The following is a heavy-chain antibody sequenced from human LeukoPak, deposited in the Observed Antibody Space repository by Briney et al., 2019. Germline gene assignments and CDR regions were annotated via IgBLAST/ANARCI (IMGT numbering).Heavy chain of an antibody. V-gene: IGHV3-11*04. J-gene: IGHJ4*02. CDR3: ARGGYCSSTSCSYHTYYFDF. D-gene: IGHD2-2*01. Sequence: TGGSLRLSCAASGFTFSDYYMNWICQAPGKGLEWVSYITSSGSIIYYADSVKGRFTISRDNAKNSMYLQMNSLRAEDTAVYYCARGGYCSSTSCSYHTYYFDFWGQGALVTVSS. CDR1: GFTFSDYY. CDR2: ITSSGSII.